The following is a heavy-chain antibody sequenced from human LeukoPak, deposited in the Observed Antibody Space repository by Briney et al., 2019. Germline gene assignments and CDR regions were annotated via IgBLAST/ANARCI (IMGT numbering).Heavy chain of an antibody. CDR1: GYSISSGYY. J-gene: IGHJ5*02. Sequence: TETLSLTCAVSGYSISSGYYWGWIRQPPEKGLEWIGSIYHSGSTHYNSSRKSRLTISIDTSTHQFSLKLSSVTVADTAVYYCARRVRYCSGGNCLNCFDPWGQGTLVTVSS. D-gene: IGHD2-15*01. CDR2: IYHSGST. CDR3: ARRVRYCSGGNCLNCFDP. V-gene: IGHV4-38-2*01.